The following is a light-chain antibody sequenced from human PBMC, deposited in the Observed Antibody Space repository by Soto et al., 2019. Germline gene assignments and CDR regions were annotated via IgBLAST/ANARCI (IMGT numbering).Light chain of an antibody. CDR1: QSVSSSY. Sequence: EIVLTQSPGTLSLSPGERATLSCRASQSVSSSYLAWYQQNPGQAPRLLIYGASSRATGIPDRFSGSGSGTDFTLTISRLEPEDFAVYYCQQYGSFPRTFGQGTKVEIK. J-gene: IGKJ1*01. CDR2: GAS. V-gene: IGKV3-20*01. CDR3: QQYGSFPRT.